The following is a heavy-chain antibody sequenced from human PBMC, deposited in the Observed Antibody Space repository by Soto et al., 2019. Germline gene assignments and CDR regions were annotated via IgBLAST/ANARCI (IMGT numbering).Heavy chain of an antibody. V-gene: IGHV4-39*01. J-gene: IGHJ6*02. CDR2: IYYSGST. D-gene: IGHD5-18*01. CDR3: AAQNTAMAGYSYYGMDV. Sequence: SETLSLTCTVSCGSISSSSYYWGWIRQPPGKGLEWIGSIYYSGSTYYNPSLKSRLTISVDTSKNQFSLKLSSVTAADTTVYYCAAQNTAMAGYSYYGMDVWGQATTVT. CDR1: CGSISSSSYY.